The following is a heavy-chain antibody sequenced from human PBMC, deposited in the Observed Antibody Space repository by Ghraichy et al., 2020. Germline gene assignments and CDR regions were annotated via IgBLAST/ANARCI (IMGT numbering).Heavy chain of an antibody. Sequence: SETLSLTCTVSGGSISSYYWSWIRQPPGKGLEWIGYIYTSGSTNYNPSLKSRVTISVDTSKNQFSLKLSSVTAADTAVYYCASFHKFGELDYWGQGTLVTVSS. CDR3: ASFHKFGELDY. V-gene: IGHV4-4*09. CDR2: IYTSGST. D-gene: IGHD3-10*01. CDR1: GGSISSYY. J-gene: IGHJ4*02.